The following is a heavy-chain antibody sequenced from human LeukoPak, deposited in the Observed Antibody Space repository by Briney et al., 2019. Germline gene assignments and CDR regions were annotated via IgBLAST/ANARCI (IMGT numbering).Heavy chain of an antibody. D-gene: IGHD5-18*01. CDR1: GYTFTGYY. CDR2: INPNSGGT. J-gene: IGHJ6*03. V-gene: IGHV1-2*02. Sequence: ASVKVSCKASGYTFTGYYMHWVRQAPGQGLEWMGWINPNSGGTNYAQKFQGRVTMTRDTSISTAYMELSRLRSDDTAVYYCARADKDTAMMTHYYYYNYMDVWGKGTTVTVSS. CDR3: ARADKDTAMMTHYYYYNYMDV.